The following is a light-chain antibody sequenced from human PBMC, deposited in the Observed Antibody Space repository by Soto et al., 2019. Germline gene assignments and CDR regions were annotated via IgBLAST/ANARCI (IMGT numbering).Light chain of an antibody. CDR1: AGVVTRDHY. J-gene: IGLJ2*01. V-gene: IGLV7-43*01. CDR2: TTT. Sequence: QTVVTQEPSVTVSPGGTVTLTCASSAGVVTRDHYPNWFQQKPGQPPRALISTTTNRHSWTPARFSGSLLGDKAALTLSGVQPEDEADYYCLLYFGGPCVFGGGTKLTVL. CDR3: LLYFGGPCV.